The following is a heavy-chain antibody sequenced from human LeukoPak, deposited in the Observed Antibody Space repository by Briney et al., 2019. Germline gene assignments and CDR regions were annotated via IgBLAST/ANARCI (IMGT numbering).Heavy chain of an antibody. V-gene: IGHV1-69*13. CDR2: IIPIFGTA. CDR1: GYTFSSYA. CDR3: ARNRDGKWDHLDY. J-gene: IGHJ4*02. Sequence: PVKVSCKASGYTFSSYAISWVRQAPGQGLEWMGGIIPIFGTANYAQKFQGRVTITADEPTSTAYMELSSLRSEDTAVYYCARNRDGKWDHLDYWGQGTLVTVSS. D-gene: IGHD5-24*01.